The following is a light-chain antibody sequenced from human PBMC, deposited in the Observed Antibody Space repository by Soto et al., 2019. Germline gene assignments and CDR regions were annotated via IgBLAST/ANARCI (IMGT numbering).Light chain of an antibody. CDR3: QQYGSSPPIT. CDR2: DAS. Sequence: EIVLTQSPGTLSLSPGERATLSCRASQSFNSIYLAWYQQKPGLAPRLLIYDASSRATGIPDRFSGSGSGTDFTLTISRLEPEDFAVYYCQQYGSSPPITFGQGTRLEI. J-gene: IGKJ5*01. V-gene: IGKV3D-20*01. CDR1: QSFNSIY.